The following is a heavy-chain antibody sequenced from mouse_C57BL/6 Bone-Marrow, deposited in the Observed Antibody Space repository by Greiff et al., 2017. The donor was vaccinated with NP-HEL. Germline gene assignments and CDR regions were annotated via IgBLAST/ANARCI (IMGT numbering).Heavy chain of an antibody. J-gene: IGHJ4*01. Sequence: QVHVKQSGAELARPGASVKLSCKASGYTFTSYGISWVQQRPGQGLEWIGEIYPRSGNTYYNEKFKGKATLTADKSSSTAYMELRSLTSEDSAVYFCARDTTVPYYYAMDYWGQGTSVTVSS. D-gene: IGHD1-1*01. CDR1: GYTFTSYG. V-gene: IGHV1-81*01. CDR2: IYPRSGNT. CDR3: ARDTTVPYYYAMDY.